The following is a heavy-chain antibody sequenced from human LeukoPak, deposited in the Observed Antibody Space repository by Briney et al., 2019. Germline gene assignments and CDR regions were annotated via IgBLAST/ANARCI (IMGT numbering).Heavy chain of an antibody. J-gene: IGHJ4*02. CDR2: IRYDGSNK. D-gene: IGHD6-19*01. V-gene: IGHV3-30*02. Sequence: GGSLRLSCAASGFTFSSYGMHWVRQAPGKGLEWVAFIRYDGSNKYYADSVKGRFTISRDNSKSTLYLQMNSLRAEDTAVYYCAKDISSGWYVGYWGQGTLVTVSS. CDR1: GFTFSSYG. CDR3: AKDISSGWYVGY.